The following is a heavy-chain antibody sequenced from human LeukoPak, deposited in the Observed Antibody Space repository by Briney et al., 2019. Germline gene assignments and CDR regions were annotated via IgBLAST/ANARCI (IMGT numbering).Heavy chain of an antibody. V-gene: IGHV4-34*01. CDR1: GGSFSGYY. D-gene: IGHD6-6*01. CDR2: INHSGST. J-gene: IGHJ4*02. Sequence: SETLSLTCAVYGGSFSGYYWSWIRQPPGKGLEWIGEINHSGSTNYNPSLKSRVTISVDTSKNQFSLKLSSVTAADTAVYYCARLEAAPTYVYWGQGTLVPVSS. CDR3: ARLEAAPTYVY.